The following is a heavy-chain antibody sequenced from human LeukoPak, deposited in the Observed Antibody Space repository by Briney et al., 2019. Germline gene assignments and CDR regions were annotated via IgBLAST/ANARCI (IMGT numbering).Heavy chain of an antibody. Sequence: GGSLRLSCAASGFTFTSYWMHWVRQVPGKGLVWVSQINIDGSTTNYADSVKGRFTISRDNAKNTLYLQMTSLRAEDTAEYYCAKSLFTSATGTGRAFHIWGQGTIVTVSS. CDR2: INIDGSTT. D-gene: IGHD1-1*01. V-gene: IGHV3-74*01. J-gene: IGHJ3*02. CDR3: AKSLFTSATGTGRAFHI. CDR1: GFTFTSYW.